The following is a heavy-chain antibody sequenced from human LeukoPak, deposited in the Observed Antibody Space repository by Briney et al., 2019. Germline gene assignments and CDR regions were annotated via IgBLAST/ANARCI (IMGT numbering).Heavy chain of an antibody. CDR3: ARDGRAAAGTTHHNYYYYYGMDV. Sequence: GGSLRLSCAASGFTFSSYSMNWVRQAPGKGLEWVAVIWYDGSNKYYADSVKGRFTISRVNSKNTLYLQMNSLRAEDTAVYYCARDGRAAAGTTHHNYYYYYGMDVWGQGTTVTVSS. CDR1: GFTFSSYS. V-gene: IGHV3-33*08. J-gene: IGHJ6*02. D-gene: IGHD6-13*01. CDR2: IWYDGSNK.